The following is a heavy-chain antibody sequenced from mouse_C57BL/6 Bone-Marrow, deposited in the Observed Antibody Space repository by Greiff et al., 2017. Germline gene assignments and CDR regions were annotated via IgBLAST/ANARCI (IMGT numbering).Heavy chain of an antibody. CDR3: AREDDGYYDY. V-gene: IGHV14-2*01. D-gene: IGHD2-3*01. J-gene: IGHJ2*01. CDR2: IDPEDGET. Sequence: EVQLQQSGAELVKPGASVKLSCTASGFNIKDYYMHWVKQRTEQGLEWIGRIDPEDGETKSAPKLQGKATITADTSSNTAYLQLSSLTSEDTAVYYCAREDDGYYDYWGQGTTLTVSS. CDR1: GFNIKDYY.